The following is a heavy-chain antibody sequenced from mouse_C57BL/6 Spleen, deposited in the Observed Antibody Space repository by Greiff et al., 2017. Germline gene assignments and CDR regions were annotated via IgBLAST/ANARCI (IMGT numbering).Heavy chain of an antibody. Sequence: QVQLQQPGAELVKPGASVKLSCKASGYTFTSYWMQWVKQRPGQGLEWIGEIDPSDSYTNYNQKFKGKATLTVDTSASTAYMQLSSLTSEDSAVYYCASLTGAIAYWGQGTLVTVSA. J-gene: IGHJ3*01. CDR1: GYTFTSYW. V-gene: IGHV1-50*01. CDR2: IDPSDSYT. D-gene: IGHD4-1*01. CDR3: ASLTGAIAY.